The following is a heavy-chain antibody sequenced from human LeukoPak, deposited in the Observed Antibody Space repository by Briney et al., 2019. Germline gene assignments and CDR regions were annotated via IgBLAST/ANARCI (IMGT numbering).Heavy chain of an antibody. Sequence: GASVTVSCTASGYTFTSYGMSWVRQAPGQGLEWMGWISAYNGKTNYAQKFQGRVTMTTDTSTNTAYMELRSLRSDDTAVYYCARDPQQLVGATGGGFEYWGQGTLVTVSS. CDR3: ARDPQQLVGATGGGFEY. CDR1: GYTFTSYG. D-gene: IGHD1-26*01. V-gene: IGHV1-18*01. CDR2: ISAYNGKT. J-gene: IGHJ4*02.